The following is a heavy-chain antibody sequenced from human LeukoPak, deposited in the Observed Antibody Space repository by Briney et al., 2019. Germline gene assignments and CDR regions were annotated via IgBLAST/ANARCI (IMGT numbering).Heavy chain of an antibody. CDR2: ISSNGGST. J-gene: IGHJ4*02. CDR3: ATSNLRWEEN. Sequence: GGSLRLSCAASGFTFSDYAMHWVRQAPGKGLEYVSVISSNGGSTYYADSVKGRFTISRDNSKNTLYLQMGSLRAEDMAVYYCATSNLRWEENWGQGTLVTVSS. V-gene: IGHV3-64*02. CDR1: GFTFSDYA. D-gene: IGHD4-23*01.